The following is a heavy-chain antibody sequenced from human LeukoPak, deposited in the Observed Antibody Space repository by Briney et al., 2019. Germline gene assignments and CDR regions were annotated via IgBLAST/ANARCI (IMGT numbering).Heavy chain of an antibody. D-gene: IGHD2-8*02. CDR2: IFSGGTT. CDR3: ARDPLVDHCGMDV. CDR1: GFTLSTSY. J-gene: IGHJ6*02. V-gene: IGHV3-66*01. Sequence: GGSLRLSCAASGFTLSTSYMSWVRQAPGMGLEWISIIFSGGTTYYADSVKGRFTISRDNSKNTLYLQMNSLRAEDTAVYYCARDPLVDHCGMDVWGQGTTVTVSS.